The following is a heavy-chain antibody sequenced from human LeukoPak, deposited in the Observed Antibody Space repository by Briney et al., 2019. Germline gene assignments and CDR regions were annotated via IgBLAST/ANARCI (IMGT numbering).Heavy chain of an antibody. Sequence: GGSLRLSCAACGFTFSSYAMSWVRQAPGKGLEWVSAISGSGGSTYYADSVKGRSTISRDNSRNTLYLQMNSLRAEDTAVYYCAKDIAVADNWFDPWGQGTLVTVSS. CDR1: GFTFSSYA. D-gene: IGHD6-19*01. J-gene: IGHJ5*02. V-gene: IGHV3-23*01. CDR3: AKDIAVADNWFDP. CDR2: ISGSGGST.